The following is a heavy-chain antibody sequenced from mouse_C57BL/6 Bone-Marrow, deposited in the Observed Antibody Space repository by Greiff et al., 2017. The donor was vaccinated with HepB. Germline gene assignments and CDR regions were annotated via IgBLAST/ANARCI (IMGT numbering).Heavy chain of an antibody. CDR2: IYPRSGNT. CDR3: ARRSYGTAWFAY. J-gene: IGHJ3*01. CDR1: GYTFTSYG. V-gene: IGHV1-81*01. D-gene: IGHD2-1*01. Sequence: QVQLKESGAELPRPGASVKLSCKASGYTFTSYGISWVKQRTGQGLEWIGEIYPRSGNTYYNEKFKGKATLTADKSSSTAYMELRSLTSEDSAVYFCARRSYGTAWFAYWGQGTLVTVSA.